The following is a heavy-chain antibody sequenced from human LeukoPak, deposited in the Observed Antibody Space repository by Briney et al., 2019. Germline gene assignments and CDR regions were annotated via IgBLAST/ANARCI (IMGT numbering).Heavy chain of an antibody. J-gene: IGHJ4*02. CDR1: GFTFSSYA. Sequence: GGSLRLSCAASGFTFSSYAMHWVRQAPGKGLEWVAVISYDGSNKYYADSVKGRFTISRDNSKNTLYLQMNSLRAEDTAVYYCARTHDILTGYYKGIDYWGQGTLVTVSS. D-gene: IGHD3-9*01. CDR2: ISYDGSNK. CDR3: ARTHDILTGYYKGIDY. V-gene: IGHV3-30-3*01.